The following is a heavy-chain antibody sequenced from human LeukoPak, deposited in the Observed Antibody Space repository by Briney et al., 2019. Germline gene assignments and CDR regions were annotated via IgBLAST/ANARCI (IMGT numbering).Heavy chain of an antibody. D-gene: IGHD6-13*01. J-gene: IGHJ4*02. CDR2: ITGIGLHT. CDR1: GFIFSTYG. CDR3: AKDAAATLQFDY. V-gene: IGHV3-23*01. Sequence: GGSLRLSCEASGFIFSTYGMSWVRQAPGKGFEWVSSITGIGLHTYYADSVKGRFTISRDNSKNTLYLQMSSLRAEDTAVYYCAKDAAATLQFDYWGQGTLVTVSS.